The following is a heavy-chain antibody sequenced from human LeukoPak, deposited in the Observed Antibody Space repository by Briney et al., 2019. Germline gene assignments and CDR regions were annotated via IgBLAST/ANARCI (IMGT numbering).Heavy chain of an antibody. J-gene: IGHJ4*02. V-gene: IGHV3-21*01. CDR1: GFTFSSYS. D-gene: IGHD6-13*01. CDR2: ISSSSSYI. Sequence: GGSLRLSCAASGFTFSSYSMNWVRQAPGKGLEWVSSISSSSSYIYYADSVKGRFTISRDNAKNSLYLQMNSLRAEDTAVYYCARDLPLAAADPKADYWGRGTLVTVSS. CDR3: ARDLPLAAADPKADY.